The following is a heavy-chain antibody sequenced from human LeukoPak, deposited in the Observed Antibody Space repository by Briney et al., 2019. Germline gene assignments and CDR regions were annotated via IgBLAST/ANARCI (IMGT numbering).Heavy chain of an antibody. CDR2: ISSSSSYI. J-gene: IGHJ4*02. CDR3: ARDRESIIDY. Sequence: PGGSLRLSCAASGFTFSSYSMNWVRQAPGKGLEWVSSISSSSSYIYYADSVKGRFTNSRDNAKNSLYLQMNSLRAEDTAVYYCARDRESIIDYWGQGTLVTVSS. V-gene: IGHV3-21*01. CDR1: GFTFSSYS. D-gene: IGHD1-26*01.